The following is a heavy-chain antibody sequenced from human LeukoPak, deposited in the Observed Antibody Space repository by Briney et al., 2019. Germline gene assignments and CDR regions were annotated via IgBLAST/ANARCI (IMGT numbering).Heavy chain of an antibody. CDR3: ARYDLCSSTSCYGGRYYFEY. CDR1: GGSFSGYY. Sequence: PSETLSLTCAVYGGSFSGYYWSWVRQPPGKGLEWIGEINHSGSTNYNPSLRSRVTISVDTSKNQFSLKLSSVTAADTAVYYCARYDLCSSTSCYGGRYYFEYWGQGTLVTVSS. J-gene: IGHJ4*02. V-gene: IGHV4-34*01. CDR2: INHSGST. D-gene: IGHD2-2*01.